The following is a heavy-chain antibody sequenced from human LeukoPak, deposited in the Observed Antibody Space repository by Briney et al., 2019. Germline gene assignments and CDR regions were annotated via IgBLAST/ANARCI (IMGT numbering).Heavy chain of an antibody. V-gene: IGHV3-21*01. CDR3: ARHDYHSNSEAFDV. D-gene: IGHD4-23*01. CDR2: ISNRWSDT. Sequence: GGSLRLSCAVSGFTFSTYSMNWVRQAPGKGLEWVSSISNRWSDTYYADSVKGRFTISRDGAKNSLYLQMNSLRAEDTAVYYCARHDYHSNSEAFDVWGQGTMVTVSS. CDR1: GFTFSTYS. J-gene: IGHJ3*01.